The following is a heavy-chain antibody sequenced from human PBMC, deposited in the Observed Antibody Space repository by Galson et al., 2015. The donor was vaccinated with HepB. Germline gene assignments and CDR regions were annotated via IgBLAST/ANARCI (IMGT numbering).Heavy chain of an antibody. V-gene: IGHV3-15*01. J-gene: IGHJ4*02. CDR1: GFIFRNAW. Sequence: SLRLSCAAPGFIFRNAWMSWVRQAPGKGLEWVGRIKSKTDGGTTDYAAPVKGRFTISRDDSKNTLYLQMNNLKTADTAVYYCTRQEPPFDYWGQGTLVTVSP. CDR2: IKSKTDGGTT. CDR3: TRQEPPFDY.